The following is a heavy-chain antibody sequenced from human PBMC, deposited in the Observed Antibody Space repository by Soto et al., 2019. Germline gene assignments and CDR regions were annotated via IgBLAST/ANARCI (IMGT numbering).Heavy chain of an antibody. V-gene: IGHV3-23*01. D-gene: IGHD1-26*01. Sequence: EVQLLESGGGLVQPGGSLRLSCTASGFIFANYAMSWVRLAPGKGLEWVSTISGSGVYTFYADSVKGRFTISRYISKNTLYLHMTSLRAEDTALYYCAKVPGVGTTLLQSYYGMDVWGQGTTVTVSS. CDR3: AKVPGVGTTLLQSYYGMDV. J-gene: IGHJ6*02. CDR1: GFIFANYA. CDR2: ISGSGVYT.